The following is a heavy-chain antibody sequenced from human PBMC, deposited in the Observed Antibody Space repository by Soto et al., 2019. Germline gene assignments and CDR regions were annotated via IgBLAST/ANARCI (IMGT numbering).Heavy chain of an antibody. Sequence: EVQLVESGGGLVQPGRSLRLSCAASGFTFSSYEMNWVRQAPGKGLEWVSYISSSGSTIYYADSVKGRFTISRDNAKNSLYLQMNSLRAEDTAVYYCASGPVAGLGGVDYWGQGTLVTVSS. D-gene: IGHD6-19*01. V-gene: IGHV3-48*03. CDR1: GFTFSSYE. J-gene: IGHJ4*02. CDR2: ISSSGSTI. CDR3: ASGPVAGLGGVDY.